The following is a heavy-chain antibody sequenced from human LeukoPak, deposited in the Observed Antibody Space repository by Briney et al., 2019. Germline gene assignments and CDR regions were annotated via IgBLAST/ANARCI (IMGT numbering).Heavy chain of an antibody. CDR3: ASFMVRGVINY. V-gene: IGHV4-59*06. Sequence: GSLRLSCAASGFTFSSYSMNWVRQAPGKGLEWIGYIYYSGSTYYNPSLKSRVTISVDTSKNQFSLKLSSVTAADTAVYYCASFMVRGVINYWGQGTLVTVSS. J-gene: IGHJ4*02. CDR2: IYYSGST. D-gene: IGHD3-10*01. CDR1: GFTFSSYS.